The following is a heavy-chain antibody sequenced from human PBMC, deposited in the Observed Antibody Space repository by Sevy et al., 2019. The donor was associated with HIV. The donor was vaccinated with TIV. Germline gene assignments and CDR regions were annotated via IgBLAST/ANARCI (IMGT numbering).Heavy chain of an antibody. Sequence: GGSLRLSCAASEFTFSSYSMNWVRQAPGKGLEWVSSISSSSSYIYYADSVKGRFTISRDNAKNSLYLQMNSLRAEDTAVYYCARDPAYYYDSSGYYYDYWGQGTLVTVSS. CDR3: ARDPAYYYDSSGYYYDY. V-gene: IGHV3-21*01. D-gene: IGHD3-22*01. J-gene: IGHJ4*02. CDR1: EFTFSSYS. CDR2: ISSSSSYI.